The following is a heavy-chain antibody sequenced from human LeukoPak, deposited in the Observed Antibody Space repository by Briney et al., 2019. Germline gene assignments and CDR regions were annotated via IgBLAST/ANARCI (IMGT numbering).Heavy chain of an antibody. J-gene: IGHJ4*02. CDR2: IYYSGST. CDR3: ARYSGYDYIDY. Sequence: PSETLSLTCTASGGSISSYYWSWIRQPPGKGLEWIGYIYYSGSTNYNPSLKSRVTISVDTSKNQFSLKLSSVTAADTAVYYCARYSGYDYIDYWGQGTLVTVSS. CDR1: GGSISSYY. V-gene: IGHV4-59*01. D-gene: IGHD5-12*01.